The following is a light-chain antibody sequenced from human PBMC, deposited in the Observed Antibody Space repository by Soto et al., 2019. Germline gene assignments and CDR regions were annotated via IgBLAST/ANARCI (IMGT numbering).Light chain of an antibody. J-gene: IGLJ1*01. CDR1: SSNISGYNS. Sequence: QSLLAQPGSVSGSPGHSITLSCTGTSSNISGYNSVSWYQQHPGKAPKLMIYNVSNRPSGVSDRFSGSKSGNTASLTISGLQVGDEADYYCSSYTSSNTYVFGTGTKVTVL. V-gene: IGLV2-14*03. CDR2: NVS. CDR3: SSYTSSNTYV.